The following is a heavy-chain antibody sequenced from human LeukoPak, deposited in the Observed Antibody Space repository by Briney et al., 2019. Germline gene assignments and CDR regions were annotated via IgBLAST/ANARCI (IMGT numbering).Heavy chain of an antibody. D-gene: IGHD5-18*01. CDR2: IIPILGIA. V-gene: IGHV1-69*04. Sequence: ASVKVSCKASGGTFSSYSISWVRQAPGQGLEWMGRIIPILGIANYAQKFQGRVTITADKSTSTAYMELSSLRSEDTAVYYCARGEVDTAMVSWFDPWGQGTLVTVYS. CDR3: ARGEVDTAMVSWFDP. CDR1: GGTFSSYS. J-gene: IGHJ5*02.